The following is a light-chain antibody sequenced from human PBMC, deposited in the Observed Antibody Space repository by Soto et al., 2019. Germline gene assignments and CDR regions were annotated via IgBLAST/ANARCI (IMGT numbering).Light chain of an antibody. Sequence: QSVLTQPASVSGSPGQPITISCTGTSSDVGGYNYASWYQQHPGKAPKLMIYDVSNRPSGVSNRFSGSKSGNTASLTISGLQAEDEADYYCSSYTSSSTYGFGTGTKVTV. J-gene: IGLJ1*01. CDR3: SSYTSSSTYG. V-gene: IGLV2-14*01. CDR1: SSDVGGYNY. CDR2: DVS.